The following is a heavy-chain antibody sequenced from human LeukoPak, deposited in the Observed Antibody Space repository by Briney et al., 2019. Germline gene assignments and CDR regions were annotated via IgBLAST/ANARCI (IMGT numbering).Heavy chain of an antibody. Sequence: GGSLRLSCEPSGFPFSSYWMLWVRQAPGKGLVWVSRISGDGTIKTYADFVRGRFIASRDNTKNILYLQMNSLKVEDTATYFCSRSQFDYWGQGVLVTVSS. CDR2: ISGDGTIK. CDR3: SRSQFDY. CDR1: GFPFSSYW. V-gene: IGHV3-74*03. J-gene: IGHJ4*02.